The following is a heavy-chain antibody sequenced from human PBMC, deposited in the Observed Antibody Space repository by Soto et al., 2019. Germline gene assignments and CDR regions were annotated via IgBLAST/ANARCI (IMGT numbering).Heavy chain of an antibody. CDR2: IKSKADGGTT. D-gene: IGHD6-13*01. CDR1: GFTFINAW. J-gene: IGHJ4*02. CDR3: TTPGYSSTIRGGY. Sequence: ELQVVESGGGLVKPGGSLRLSCTASGFTFINAWMSWVRQAPGKGLEWVGRIKSKADGGTTDYAAPVKGRFTISRDDSKNTLFLQMNSLKTEDTAVYYCTTPGYSSTIRGGYWGQGTVVTVS. V-gene: IGHV3-15*01.